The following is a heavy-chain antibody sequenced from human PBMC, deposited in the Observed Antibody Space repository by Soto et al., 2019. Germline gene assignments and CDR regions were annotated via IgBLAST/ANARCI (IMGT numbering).Heavy chain of an antibody. CDR1: GFRFSSYS. CDR2: ITATGDRT. D-gene: IGHD3-22*01. J-gene: IGHJ4*02. V-gene: IGHV3-23*01. CDR3: ATMNCYFEY. Sequence: GGSLRLSCADSGFRFSSYSMSWVRQTPGKGLEWVAAITATGDRTYYADSVTGRFTISRDNSKKTHYLQMTSLRAEDTAMYYCATMNCYFEYWGQGTQVTV.